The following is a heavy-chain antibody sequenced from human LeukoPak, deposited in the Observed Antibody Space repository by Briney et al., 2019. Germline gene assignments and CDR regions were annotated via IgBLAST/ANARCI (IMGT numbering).Heavy chain of an antibody. D-gene: IGHD4-17*01. CDR2: MNPNSGNT. J-gene: IGHJ4*02. Sequence: ASVKVSCKASGGTFSSYAISWVRQAPGQGLEWMGWMNPNSGNTGYAQKFQGRVTMTRNTSISTAYMELSSLRSEDTAVYYCARMGYGDYVPEWGQGTLVTVSS. CDR3: ARMGYGDYVPE. V-gene: IGHV1-8*02. CDR1: GGTFSSYA.